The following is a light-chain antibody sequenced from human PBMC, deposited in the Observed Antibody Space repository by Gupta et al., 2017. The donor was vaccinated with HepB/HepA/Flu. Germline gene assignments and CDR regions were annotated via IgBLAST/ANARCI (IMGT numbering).Light chain of an antibody. CDR1: SGHSIYA. V-gene: IGLV4-69*01. CDR3: QTWGTGIQV. J-gene: IGLJ2*01. CDR2: LYSDGSH. Sequence: QLVPTQSPSASASLGASVKLTCTLRSGHSIYAIAWHQQQPEKGPRYLMKLYSDGSHSRGDGIPDRFSGSSSGAERYLTISSLQSEDEADYYCQTWGTGIQVFGGGTKLTVL.